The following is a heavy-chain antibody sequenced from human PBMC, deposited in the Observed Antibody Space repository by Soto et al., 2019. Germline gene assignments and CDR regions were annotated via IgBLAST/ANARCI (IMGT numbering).Heavy chain of an antibody. CDR1: GYTFTSYG. CDR3: ARMGFVDSRRYFDCLLYHPHTPTPDYFDY. CDR2: ISAYNGNT. Sequence: GASVKVSCKASGYTFTSYGISWVRQAPGQGLERMGWISAYNGNTNYAQKLQGGVTMTTDTSTSTAYMELRSLRSDDTAVYYCARMGFVDSRRYFDCLLYHPHTPTPDYFDYWGQGTLVTVSS. D-gene: IGHD3-9*01. J-gene: IGHJ4*02. V-gene: IGHV1-18*01.